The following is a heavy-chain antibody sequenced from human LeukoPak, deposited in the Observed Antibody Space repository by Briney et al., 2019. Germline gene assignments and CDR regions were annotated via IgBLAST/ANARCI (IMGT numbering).Heavy chain of an antibody. Sequence: GGSLRLSCAASGFTFSGFGMNWVRQAPGKGLEWVSAISGSGGSTYYADSVKGRFTISRDNSKSTLYLQMNSLRAEDTAVYYCAKTPGYYDSSGYPNYYFDYWGQGTLVTVSS. D-gene: IGHD3-22*01. CDR1: GFTFSGFG. V-gene: IGHV3-23*01. CDR2: ISGSGGST. J-gene: IGHJ4*02. CDR3: AKTPGYYDSSGYPNYYFDY.